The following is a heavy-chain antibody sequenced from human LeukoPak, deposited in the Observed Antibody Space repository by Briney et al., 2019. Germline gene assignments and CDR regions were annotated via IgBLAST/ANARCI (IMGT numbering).Heavy chain of an antibody. CDR1: GFTFSSYA. V-gene: IGHV3-21*01. Sequence: GGSLRLSCAASGFTFSSYAMSWVRQAPGKGLEWVSSITSSSSYIYYADSVKGRFTISRDNAKNSLYLQMNSLRAEDTAVYYCARSYSSSRGTFDYWGQGTLVTVSS. J-gene: IGHJ4*02. CDR2: ITSSSSYI. D-gene: IGHD6-6*01. CDR3: ARSYSSSRGTFDY.